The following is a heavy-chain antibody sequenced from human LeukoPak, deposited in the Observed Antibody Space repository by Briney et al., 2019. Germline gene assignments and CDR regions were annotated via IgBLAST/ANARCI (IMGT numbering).Heavy chain of an antibody. CDR1: GYTFTGFY. D-gene: IGHD3/OR15-3a*01. CDR2: INPNTGGT. Sequence: ASVKVSCKASGYTFTGFYIHWVRQAPGQGLEWMGRINPNTGGTNYAQKFQGRVTMTRDTSISTAYMELSGLRSDDTAVYYCARDWGLGWRYFDNWGQGTLVTVSS. J-gene: IGHJ4*02. CDR3: ARDWGLGWRYFDN. V-gene: IGHV1-2*06.